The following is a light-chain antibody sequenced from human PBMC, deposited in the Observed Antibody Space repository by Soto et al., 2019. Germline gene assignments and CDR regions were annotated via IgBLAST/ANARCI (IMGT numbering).Light chain of an antibody. CDR1: QSVSTN. CDR3: QQRSDWPRIT. J-gene: IGKJ5*01. Sequence: IVVTQSPATLSVSPGERATLSCRASQSVSTNLAWYQQKPGQGPRLLIFGASTRAIGIPARFSGSGSGTDFTLTISSLESEDFAVYYCQQRSDWPRITFGQGTRLEIK. CDR2: GAS. V-gene: IGKV3-15*01.